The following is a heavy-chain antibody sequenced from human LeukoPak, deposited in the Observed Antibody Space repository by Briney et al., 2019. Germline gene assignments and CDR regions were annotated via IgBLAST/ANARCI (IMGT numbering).Heavy chain of an antibody. CDR2: IYPGDSDT. V-gene: IGHV5-51*01. CDR1: GYSFTNYW. Sequence: GESLKISCKGSGYSFTNYWIGWVRQMPGKGLEWVAIIYPGDSDTRYSPSFQGQVTISADKSISTAYLQWSSLKASDTAMYYCARLPDYYYDSSGYLDYWGQGTLVTVSS. J-gene: IGHJ4*02. CDR3: ARLPDYYYDSSGYLDY. D-gene: IGHD3-22*01.